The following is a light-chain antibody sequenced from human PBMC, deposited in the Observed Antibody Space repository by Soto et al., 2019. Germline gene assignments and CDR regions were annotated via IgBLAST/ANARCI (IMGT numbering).Light chain of an antibody. CDR3: QQYGGSPPET. Sequence: ESVLTQSPGTLSLSPGERATLSCRASQSVTSNYLAWYQQRPSQSPSLLIYPASSRDTGIPDRFSGSGSGTDFTLTISRLEPEDFAVYYCQQYGGSPPETFGQGTKVEIK. CDR1: QSVTSNY. J-gene: IGKJ1*01. CDR2: PAS. V-gene: IGKV3-20*01.